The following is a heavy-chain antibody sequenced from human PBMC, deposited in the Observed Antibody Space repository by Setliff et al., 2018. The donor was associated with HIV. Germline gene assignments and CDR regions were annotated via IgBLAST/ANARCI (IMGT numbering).Heavy chain of an antibody. J-gene: IGHJ3*01. V-gene: IGHV1-2*02. Sequence: ASVKVSCKASGYTFTDYFIHWVRQAPGQGLEWMGWISPQNGDRKIPQRFQGRVTMSLDTSTSTVYLELKALTSDDTAVYYCVRPRVFDSFDVWGPGTMVTVSS. CDR3: VRPRVFDSFDV. CDR1: GYTFTDYF. CDR2: ISPQNGDR.